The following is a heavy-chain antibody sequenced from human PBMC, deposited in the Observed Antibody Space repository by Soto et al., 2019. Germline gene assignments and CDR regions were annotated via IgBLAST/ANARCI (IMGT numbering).Heavy chain of an antibody. Sequence: EVQLVESGGGLVQPGGSLRLSCAASGFTFSIYWMHWVRQAPGKGPVWVSRIDNAGSSSRYADSVKGRFSISRDNAKNTVYLQMNGLRGEDTAVYYCTRVGGSVSGMDVWGQGTTVTVSS. CDR1: GFTFSIYW. V-gene: IGHV3-74*01. CDR3: TRVGGSVSGMDV. D-gene: IGHD1-26*01. J-gene: IGHJ6*02. CDR2: IDNAGSSS.